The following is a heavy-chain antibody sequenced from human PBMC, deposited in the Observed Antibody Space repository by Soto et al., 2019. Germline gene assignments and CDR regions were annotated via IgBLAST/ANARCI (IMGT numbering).Heavy chain of an antibody. CDR1: GFTLSNYA. Sequence: EVQLLESGGDLVQPGGSLRLSCAASGFTLSNYAMNWVRQAPGEGLEWVSGISGSGTGTHYADSVKGRFTISRDNSKNTRNLQMNSLRAEDTAVYYCAEEGNWDIWGPGRMVTVSS. V-gene: IGHV3-23*01. CDR2: ISGSGTGT. CDR3: AEEGNWDI. D-gene: IGHD3-10*01. J-gene: IGHJ3*02.